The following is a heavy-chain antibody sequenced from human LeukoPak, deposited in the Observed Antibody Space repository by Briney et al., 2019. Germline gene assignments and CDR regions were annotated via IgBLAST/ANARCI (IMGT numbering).Heavy chain of an antibody. J-gene: IGHJ3*02. D-gene: IGHD2-2*02. V-gene: IGHV6-1*01. CDR3: ARSATAIGAFDI. CDR1: EDSVSSHSAA. CDR2: TYYRSKWYI. Sequence: SQTLSLTCAISEDSVSSHSAAWNWIRQTPSRGLEWLGRTYYRSKWYIDYALSVKSRITINPDTSKNQFSLQLNSVTPEDTAVYYCARSATAIGAFDIWGPGTVVTVSS.